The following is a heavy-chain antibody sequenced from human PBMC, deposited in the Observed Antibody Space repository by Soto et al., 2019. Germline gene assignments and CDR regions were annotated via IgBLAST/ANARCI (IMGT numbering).Heavy chain of an antibody. CDR3: ARHWNYEPRNWFEP. J-gene: IGHJ5*02. CDR2: IDPSDSYT. D-gene: IGHD1-7*01. V-gene: IGHV5-10-1*01. Sequence: GESLKISCKGSVYSFTSYCISWLRQMPVKGLEWMGRIDPSDSYTNYSPSFQGHVTISADKSISTAYLQWSSLKASDTAMYYCARHWNYEPRNWFEPWGQGTMVTVSS. CDR1: VYSFTSYC.